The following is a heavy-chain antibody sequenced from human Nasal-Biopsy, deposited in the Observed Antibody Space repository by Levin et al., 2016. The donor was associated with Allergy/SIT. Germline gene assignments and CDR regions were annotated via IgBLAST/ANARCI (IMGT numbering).Heavy chain of an antibody. J-gene: IGHJ5*01. D-gene: IGHD6-6*01. V-gene: IGHV3-7*03. Sequence: GGSLRLSCAASGFNFRNYMMSWVRQAPGKGLEWVANINQDGNEIYYVDSVKGRFTISRDNAKNSLSLQMNSLRDEDTALYYCARPIFQATAARLNWFDSWGQGIQVTVLS. CDR1: GFNFRNYM. CDR3: ARPIFQATAARLNWFDS. CDR2: INQDGNEI.